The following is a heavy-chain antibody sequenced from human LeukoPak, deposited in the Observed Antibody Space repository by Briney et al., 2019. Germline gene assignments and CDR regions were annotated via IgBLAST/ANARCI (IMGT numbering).Heavy chain of an antibody. CDR3: ARGRGKRLRLGELYFQH. Sequence: ASVKVSCKASGYTFTSYDINWVRHATGQGLEWMGWMNPNSGNTGYAQKFQGRVTITRNTSISTAYMELSSLRSEDTAVYYCARGRGKRLRLGELYFQHWGQGTLVTVSS. CDR1: GYTFTSYD. CDR2: MNPNSGNT. V-gene: IGHV1-8*03. D-gene: IGHD3-16*01. J-gene: IGHJ1*01.